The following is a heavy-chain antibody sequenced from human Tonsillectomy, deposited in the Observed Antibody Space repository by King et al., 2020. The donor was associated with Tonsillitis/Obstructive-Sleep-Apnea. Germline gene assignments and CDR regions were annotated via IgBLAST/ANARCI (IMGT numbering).Heavy chain of an antibody. Sequence: VQLVESGGGLVQPGGSLRLSCAASGFTFSDHYMDWVRQAPGKGLEWVGRTRNKASSYSTEYAASEKGRFTISRDDSKNSLYLQVNTLRTDDTAVYYCARVSGSYYLDYWGQGTLVTVSS. D-gene: IGHD1-26*01. J-gene: IGHJ4*02. CDR3: ARVSGSYYLDY. CDR2: TRNKASSYST. CDR1: GFTFSDHY. V-gene: IGHV3-72*01.